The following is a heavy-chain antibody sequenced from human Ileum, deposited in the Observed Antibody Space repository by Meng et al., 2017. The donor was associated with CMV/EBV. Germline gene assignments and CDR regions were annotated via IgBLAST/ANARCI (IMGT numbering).Heavy chain of an antibody. D-gene: IGHD2-2*01. CDR2: IGGSGDST. CDR3: VKRLYCGSTTCSKGMDV. J-gene: IGHJ6*02. V-gene: IGHV3-23*01. CDR1: GFTFSSYA. Sequence: GESLKISCAASGFTFSSYAMSWVRQAPGKGLEWVSGIGGSGDSTYYTGSVKGRFTISRDNSNNTLYLQMNSLRADDTAVYFCVKRLYCGSTTCSKGMDVWGQGTTVTVSS.